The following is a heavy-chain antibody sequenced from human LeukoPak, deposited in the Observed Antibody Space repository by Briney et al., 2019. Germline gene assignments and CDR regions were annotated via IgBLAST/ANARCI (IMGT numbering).Heavy chain of an antibody. CDR1: GFTFNAYS. CDR2: ISRASESI. CDR3: AKDLSAVRLPSMVRGDNRLTYYFDY. Sequence: PGGSLRLSCAASGFTFNAYSMGWVRQAPGKGLEWVSIISRASESIFYADSVKGRFTISRDNSKNTLYLQMNSLRAEDTAVYYCAKDLSAVRLPSMVRGDNRLTYYFDYWGQGTLVTVSS. V-gene: IGHV3-21*04. J-gene: IGHJ4*02. D-gene: IGHD3-10*01.